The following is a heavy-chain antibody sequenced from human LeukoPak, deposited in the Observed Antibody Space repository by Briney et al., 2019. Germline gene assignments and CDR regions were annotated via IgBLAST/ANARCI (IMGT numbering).Heavy chain of an antibody. D-gene: IGHD4-23*01. CDR3: ARDAGGNPTGRGYMDV. CDR2: INPSGGST. J-gene: IGHJ6*03. Sequence: ASVKVSCKASGYTFTSYYMHWVRQAPGQGLEWMGIINPSGGSTSYAQKFQGRVTMTRDMSTSTVYMELSSLRSEDTAVYYCARDAGGNPTGRGYMDVWGKGTTVTVSS. V-gene: IGHV1-46*01. CDR1: GYTFTSYY.